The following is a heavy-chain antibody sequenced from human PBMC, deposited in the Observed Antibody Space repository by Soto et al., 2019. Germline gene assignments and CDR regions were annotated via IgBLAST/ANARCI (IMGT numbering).Heavy chain of an antibody. V-gene: IGHV1-69*01. CDR1: GGTFSTYA. D-gene: IGHD3-16*01. CDR2: IVPMFGTT. CDR3: ARDLFGVRFTRGMDV. Sequence: QVQLVQSGAEVKKPGSSVKVSCEVSGGTFSTYAISWVRQAPGQGLEWMGGIVPMFGTTNYAQRFQGRVTITADESTTTGYMDLSSLKSEDTAVYYCARDLFGVRFTRGMDVWGQGTTVTVSS. J-gene: IGHJ6*02.